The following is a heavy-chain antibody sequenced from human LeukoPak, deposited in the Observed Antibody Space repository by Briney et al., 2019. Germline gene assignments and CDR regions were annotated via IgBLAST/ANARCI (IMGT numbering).Heavy chain of an antibody. CDR2: IIPIFGTA. CDR1: GGTFSSYA. J-gene: IGHJ6*03. D-gene: IGHD5-12*01. Sequence: SVKVSCKASGGTFSSYAISWVRQAPGQGLEWMGGIIPIFGTANYAQKFQGRVTITTDESTSTACMELSSLRSEDTAVYYCARGGYSGYDLSNYYYYMDVWGKGTTVTVSS. V-gene: IGHV1-69*05. CDR3: ARGGYSGYDLSNYYYYMDV.